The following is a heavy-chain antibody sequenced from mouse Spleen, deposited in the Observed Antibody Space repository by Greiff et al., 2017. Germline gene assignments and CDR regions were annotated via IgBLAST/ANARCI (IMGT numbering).Heavy chain of an antibody. CDR1: GYTFTDYY. V-gene: IGHV1-26*01. D-gene: IGHD1-1*01. CDR3: ARAGYYGSSYEDWFAY. CDR2: INPNNGGT. J-gene: IGHJ3*01. Sequence: VQLQQSGPELVKPGASVKISCKASGYTFTDYYMNWVKQSHGKSLEWIGDINPNNGGTSYNQKFKGKATLTVDKSSSTAYMELRSLTSEDSAVYYCARAGYYGSSYEDWFAYWGQGTLVTVSA.